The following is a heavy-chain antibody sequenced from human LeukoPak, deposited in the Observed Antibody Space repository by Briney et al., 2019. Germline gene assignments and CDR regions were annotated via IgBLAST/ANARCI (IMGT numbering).Heavy chain of an antibody. CDR3: ARLHFDVLTGPFDY. D-gene: IGHD3-9*01. J-gene: IGHJ4*02. V-gene: IGHV3-66*04. CDR2: IYSGGAT. CDR1: GITVSTNY. Sequence: GGSLRLSCAASGITVSTNYMSWVRQAPGKGLEWVSIIYSGGATYYADSVKGRFTISRENSKNTLWLQMNSLRAEDTAVYYCARLHFDVLTGPFDYWRQGTLVTVSS.